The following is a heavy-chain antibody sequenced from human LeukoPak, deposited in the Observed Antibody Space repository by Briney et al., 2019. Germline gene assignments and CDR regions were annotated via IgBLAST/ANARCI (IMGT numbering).Heavy chain of an antibody. CDR2: IYPGDTDT. CDR3: ARQYRSGWSHFDY. V-gene: IGHV5-51*01. Sequence: ETLKISCKGYGYSFTSYWIGWVRQMPGKGLKWMGIIYPGDTDTTYSPSFQGQVTISADKSISTAFLQWNSLKTSDTAMYYCARQYRSGWSHFDYWGQGTLVTVSS. J-gene: IGHJ4*02. CDR1: GYSFTSYW. D-gene: IGHD6-19*01.